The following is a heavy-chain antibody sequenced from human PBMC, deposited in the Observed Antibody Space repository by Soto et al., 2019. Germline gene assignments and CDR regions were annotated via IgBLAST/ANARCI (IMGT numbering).Heavy chain of an antibody. CDR2: IKSKTDGGTT. D-gene: IGHD3-10*01. J-gene: IGHJ6*03. CDR1: GFTFSRDA. CDR3: TTVYSHQRVRGVISMDV. Sequence: PGGSLRLSCAASGFTFSRDAMSWVRQAPGKGLEWVGRIKSKTDGGTTDYAAPVKGRFTISRDDSKNTLYLQMNSLKTEDTAVYYCTTVYSHQRVRGVISMDVWGKGTTVTVSS. V-gene: IGHV3-15*01.